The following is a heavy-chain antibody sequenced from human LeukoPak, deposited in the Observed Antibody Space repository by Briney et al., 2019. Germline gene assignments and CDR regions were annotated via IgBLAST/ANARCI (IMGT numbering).Heavy chain of an antibody. Sequence: GGSLRLSCAASGFTLSDYWMHWVRQVPGEGPVWVSRINGDGRSTTYADSVKGRFTISRDNSKNTLYLQMNSLRAEDTAVYYCARDNHYDILTGYPYNWFDPWGQGTLVTVSS. J-gene: IGHJ5*02. D-gene: IGHD3-9*01. CDR1: GFTLSDYW. CDR2: INGDGRST. V-gene: IGHV3-74*01. CDR3: ARDNHYDILTGYPYNWFDP.